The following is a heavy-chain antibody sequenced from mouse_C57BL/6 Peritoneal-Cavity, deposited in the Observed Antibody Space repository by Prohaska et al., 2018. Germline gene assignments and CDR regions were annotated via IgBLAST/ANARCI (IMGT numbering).Heavy chain of an antibody. CDR3: ASLYDGYSLDY. J-gene: IGHJ2*01. D-gene: IGHD2-3*01. V-gene: IGHV3-6*01. Sequence: DVQLQESGPGLVKPSQSLSLTCSVTGYSITSGYYRNWIRQFPGNKLEWMGYISYDGSNNYNPSLKNRISITRDTSKNQFFLKLNSVTTEDTATYYCASLYDGYSLDYWGQGTTLTVSS. CDR2: ISYDGSN. CDR1: GYSITSGYY.